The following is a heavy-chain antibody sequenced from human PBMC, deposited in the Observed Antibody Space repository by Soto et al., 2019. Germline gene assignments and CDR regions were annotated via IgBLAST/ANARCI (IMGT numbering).Heavy chain of an antibody. V-gene: IGHV5-10-1*01. J-gene: IGHJ4*02. CDR2: IDPGDSSA. CDR3: ARRYCSRADCYSDS. D-gene: IGHD2-2*01. Sequence: GESLKISCHGSGYTFFSFWIVWVRQVPGKGLEWVGRIDPGDSSATYSPTFQGHVTISADRSTRSAYLQWRSLRASDTAIYFCARRYCSRADCYSDSWGQGSVVTV. CDR1: GYTFFSFW.